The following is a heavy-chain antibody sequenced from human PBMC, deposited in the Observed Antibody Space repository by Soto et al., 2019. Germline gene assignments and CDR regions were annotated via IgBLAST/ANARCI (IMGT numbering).Heavy chain of an antibody. CDR1: GCTVSNNY. Sequence: GGSLRLSCAASGCTVSNNYMSWVRQAPGKGLEYVSVIYSGGGTYYADSVKGRFTISRDNSKNTLYLQMNDLRVEDTAMYYCAKDPNPNSGTLNWFDPWGQGTLVTVSS. CDR2: IYSGGGT. J-gene: IGHJ5*02. V-gene: IGHV3-66*01. D-gene: IGHD1-26*01. CDR3: AKDPNPNSGTLNWFDP.